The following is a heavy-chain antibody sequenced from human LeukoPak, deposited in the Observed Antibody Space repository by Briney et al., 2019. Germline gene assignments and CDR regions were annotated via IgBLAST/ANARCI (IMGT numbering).Heavy chain of an antibody. CDR2: INPNSGGT. D-gene: IGHD1-1*01. CDR1: GYTFTGYY. Sequence: ASVKVSCKASGYTFTGYYMHWVRQAPGQGLEWMGWINPNSGGTNYAQKFQGRVTMTRDTSISTAYMELSRLRSDDTAVYYCAIGRYNWNDGYRTPFDYWGQGTLVTVSS. J-gene: IGHJ4*02. CDR3: AIGRYNWNDGYRTPFDY. V-gene: IGHV1-2*02.